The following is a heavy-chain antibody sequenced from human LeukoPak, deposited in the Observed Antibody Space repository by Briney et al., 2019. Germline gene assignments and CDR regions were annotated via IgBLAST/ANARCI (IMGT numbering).Heavy chain of an antibody. D-gene: IGHD3-22*01. CDR1: GYTFTSYG. Sequence: ASVKVSCKASGYTFTSYGISWVRQAPGQGLEWMGWISADNGNTNYAQKFQGRVTMTRNTSISTAYMELSSLRSEDTAVYYCARGDYDSLFDYWGQGTLVTVSS. CDR3: ARGDYDSLFDY. V-gene: IGHV1-18*01. CDR2: ISADNGNT. J-gene: IGHJ4*02.